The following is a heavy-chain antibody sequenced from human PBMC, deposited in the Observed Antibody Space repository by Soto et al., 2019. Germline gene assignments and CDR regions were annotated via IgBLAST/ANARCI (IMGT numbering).Heavy chain of an antibody. CDR3: ARETGTSFGVVFMSRCRHYCLDV. CDR1: GGTFSSYA. J-gene: IGHJ6*02. D-gene: IGHD3-3*01. Sequence: QVQLVQSGAEVKKPGSSVKVSCKASGGTFSSYAISWVRQAPGQGLEWMGGIIPIFGTANYAQKIQGRVTVTVDESTSTGYMELSSLRSEDVAVYYCARETGTSFGVVFMSRCRHYCLDVWGQGTTVTVSS. V-gene: IGHV1-69*01. CDR2: IIPIFGTA.